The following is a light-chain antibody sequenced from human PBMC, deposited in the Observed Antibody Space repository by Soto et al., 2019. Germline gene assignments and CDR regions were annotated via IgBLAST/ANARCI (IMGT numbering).Light chain of an antibody. CDR1: SSDVGSYNL. J-gene: IGLJ2*01. V-gene: IGLV2-23*03. CDR3: CSYAGSSTFVV. CDR2: EGS. Sequence: QSALTQPASVSGSPVQSITIACTGTSSDVGSYNLVSWYQQHPGKAPKLMIYEGSKRPSGVSNRFSGSKSGNTASLTISGLQAEYEADYYCCSYAGSSTFVVFGGGTKVTVL.